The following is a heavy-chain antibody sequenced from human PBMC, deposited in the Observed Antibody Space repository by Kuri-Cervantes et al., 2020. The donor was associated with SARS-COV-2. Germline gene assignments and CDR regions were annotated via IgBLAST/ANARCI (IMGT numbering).Heavy chain of an antibody. CDR1: GDSISRSSYY. CDR3: AREGYRNSGYDFPPDY. V-gene: IGHV4-39*07. Sequence: SETLSLTCTVSGDSISRSSYYWGWIRQPPGKGLEWIGSIYHSGSTYYNPSLKSRVTISVDTSKNQFSLKLSSVTAADTAVYYCAREGYRNSGYDFPPDYWGQGTLVTVSS. CDR2: IYHSGST. J-gene: IGHJ4*02. D-gene: IGHD5-12*01.